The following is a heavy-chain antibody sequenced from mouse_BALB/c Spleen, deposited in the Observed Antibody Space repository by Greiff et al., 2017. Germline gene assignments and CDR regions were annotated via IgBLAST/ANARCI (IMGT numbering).Heavy chain of an antibody. D-gene: IGHD2-14*01. Sequence: EVQGVESGGGLVQPGGSLKLSCAASGFTFSSYGMSWVRQTPDKRLELVATINSNGGSTYYPDSVKGRFTISRDNAKNTLYLQMSSLKSEDTAMYYCARDEGYYRYDGGGAMDYWGQGTSVTVSS. CDR2: INSNGGST. V-gene: IGHV5-6-3*01. CDR1: GFTFSSYG. CDR3: ARDEGYYRYDGGGAMDY. J-gene: IGHJ4*01.